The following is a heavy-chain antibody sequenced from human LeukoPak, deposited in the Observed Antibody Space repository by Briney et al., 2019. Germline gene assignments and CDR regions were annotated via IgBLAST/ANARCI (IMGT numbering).Heavy chain of an antibody. CDR3: ARFKIVLSIGLRYFDL. V-gene: IGHV1-69*13. D-gene: IGHD2/OR15-2a*01. J-gene: IGHJ2*01. CDR2: IIPIFGTA. CDR1: GGTFSSYA. Sequence: SVKVSCKASGGTFSSYAISWVRQAPGQGLEWMGGIIPIFGTANYAQKFQGRVTITADESTSTAYMELSSLRSEDTAVYYCARFKIVLSIGLRYFDLWGRGTLVTVSS.